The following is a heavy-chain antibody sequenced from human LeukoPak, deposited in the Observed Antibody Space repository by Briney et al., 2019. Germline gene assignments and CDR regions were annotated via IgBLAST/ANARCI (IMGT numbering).Heavy chain of an antibody. CDR3: ARKRGVFGDLYLNGSGDY. J-gene: IGHJ4*02. V-gene: IGHV3-30*02. CDR2: IRFDESKM. CDR1: GFTISNYG. D-gene: IGHD3-10*01. Sequence: PGGSLRLSCAASGFTISNYGMHWVRQASGKGLEWVAFIRFDESKMYYADSVKGRFTLSRDISKNTLYLQMNSLRAEDTAVYYCARKRGVFGDLYLNGSGDYWGQGTLVIVSS.